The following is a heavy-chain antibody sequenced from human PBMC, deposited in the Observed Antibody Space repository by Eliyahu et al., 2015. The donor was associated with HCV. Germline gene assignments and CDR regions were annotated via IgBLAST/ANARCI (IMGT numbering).Heavy chain of an antibody. V-gene: IGHV3-23*04. J-gene: IGHJ4*02. CDR3: ATDSGGGGLFN. CDR2: ISGSGGKT. CDR1: GFIFSXSX. D-gene: IGHD6-19*01. Sequence: EVQLVESGGTLGQPGGSLRLSCAASGFIFSXSXMXWVRQGPGKGLGGIAYISGSGGKTYXAESVKGRFTISRDNSKKTLSLQMNSLRDGDTAVYYCATDSGGGGLFNWGQGTLVIVSS.